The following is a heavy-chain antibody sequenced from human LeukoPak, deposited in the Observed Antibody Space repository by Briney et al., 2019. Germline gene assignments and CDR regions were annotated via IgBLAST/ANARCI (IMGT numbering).Heavy chain of an antibody. CDR2: IYYSGST. V-gene: IGHV4-59*01. CDR1: GGSISSYY. Sequence: PSETLSLTCTVSGGSISSYYWSWIRQPPGKGLEWIGYIYYSGSTNYNPSLKSRFTISVDTSKNQFSLKLSSVTAADTAVYYCARDGRYGYYYYMDVWGKGTTVTISS. CDR3: ARDGRYGYYYYMDV. J-gene: IGHJ6*03. D-gene: IGHD3-9*01.